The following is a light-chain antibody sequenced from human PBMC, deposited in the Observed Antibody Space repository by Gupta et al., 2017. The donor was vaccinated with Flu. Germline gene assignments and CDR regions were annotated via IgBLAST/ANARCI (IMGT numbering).Light chain of an antibody. CDR3: QQYNNWPLLT. Sequence: ETQVTQSPATLSVSPGDRVTLSCWASQSVGSNLAWYQQKPGQTPRLLIYGASSRATGIPARFSGSGSGTDFTFTITSLQSEDFAVYYCQQYNNWPLLTFGGGTKVEI. J-gene: IGKJ4*01. CDR2: GAS. V-gene: IGKV3-15*01. CDR1: QSVGSN.